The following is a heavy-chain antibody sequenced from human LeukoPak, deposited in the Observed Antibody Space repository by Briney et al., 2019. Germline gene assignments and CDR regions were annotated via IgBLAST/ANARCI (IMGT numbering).Heavy chain of an antibody. CDR2: MSYSGST. J-gene: IGHJ4*02. D-gene: IGHD2-15*01. V-gene: IGHV4-59*01. CDR1: GGSISSFY. CDR3: ARGYCRGGSCYRTFFDQ. Sequence: SETLSLICTVSGGSISSFYWSWIRQPPGKGLEWIGYMSYSGSTNYNSTLKSRVTISLDTSKNQFSLKLNSVTAADTAVYYCARGYCRGGSCYRTFFDQWGQGTLVTVSS.